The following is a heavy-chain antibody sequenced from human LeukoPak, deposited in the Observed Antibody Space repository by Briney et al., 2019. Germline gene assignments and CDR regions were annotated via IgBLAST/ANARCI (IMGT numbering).Heavy chain of an antibody. CDR3: ARDRGSGWEYFDY. CDR2: IYYSGST. Sequence: SETLSLTCAVYGGSFSGYYWSWIRQPPGKGLEWIGYIYYSGSTYYNPSLKSRVTISVDTSKNQFSLKLSSVTAADTAVYYCARDRGSGWEYFDYWGQGTLVTVSS. V-gene: IGHV4-34*09. D-gene: IGHD6-19*01. J-gene: IGHJ4*02. CDR1: GGSFSGYY.